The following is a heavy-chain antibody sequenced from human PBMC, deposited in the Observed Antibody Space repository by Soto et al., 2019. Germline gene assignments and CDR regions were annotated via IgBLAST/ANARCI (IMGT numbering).Heavy chain of an antibody. Sequence: QVQLVQSGAEVKKPGASVKVSCKASGYTFTNYAIHWVRQAPGQRLEWMGWINAGNRNTEYSHKLQGRIIMTKDTAASTAYIELSIRTSEDTAVYYCARGYHYVWGSYRSDAFDIWGHGTMVTVSS. J-gene: IGHJ3*02. CDR2: INAGNRNT. D-gene: IGHD3-16*02. CDR1: GYTFTNYA. V-gene: IGHV1-3*01. CDR3: ARGYHYVWGSYRSDAFDI.